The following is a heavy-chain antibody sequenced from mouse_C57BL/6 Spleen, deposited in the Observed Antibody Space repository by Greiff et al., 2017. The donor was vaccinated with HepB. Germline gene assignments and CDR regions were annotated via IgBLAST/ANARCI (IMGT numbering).Heavy chain of an antibody. CDR1: GYTFTEYT. J-gene: IGHJ3*01. CDR3: ARHEEERTAQAILFAY. Sequence: QVQLKESGAELVKPGASVKLSCKASGYTFTEYTIHWVKQRSGQGLEWIGWFYPGSGSIKYNEKFKDKATLTADKSSSTVYMELSRLTSEDSAVYFCARHEEERTAQAILFAYWGQGTLVTVSA. V-gene: IGHV1-62-2*01. CDR2: FYPGSGSI. D-gene: IGHD3-2*02.